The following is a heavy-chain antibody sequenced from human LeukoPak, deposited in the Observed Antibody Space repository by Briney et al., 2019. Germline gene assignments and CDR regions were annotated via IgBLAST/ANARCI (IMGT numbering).Heavy chain of an antibody. J-gene: IGHJ5*02. CDR2: IIPIFGTA. V-gene: IGHV1-69*13. CDR3: ARDHCSSTSCYYLTDPPFDP. D-gene: IGHD2-2*01. Sequence: ASVKVSCKASGGTFSSYAISWVRQAPGQGLEWMGGIIPIFGTANYAQKFQGRVTITADESTSTAYMELSSLRSEDTALYYCARDHCSSTSCYYLTDPPFDPWGQGTLVTVSS. CDR1: GGTFSSYA.